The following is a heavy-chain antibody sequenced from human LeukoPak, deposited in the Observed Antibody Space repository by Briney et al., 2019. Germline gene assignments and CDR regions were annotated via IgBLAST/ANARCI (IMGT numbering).Heavy chain of an antibody. CDR1: GGSFSGYY. J-gene: IGHJ4*02. V-gene: IGHV4-34*01. Sequence: PSETLSLTCAVYGGSFSGYYWSWIRQPPGKGLEWIGEINHSGSTNYNPSLKSRVTISVDTSKNQFSLKLSSVTAADTAVYYCARELEGTMVRGVIRYFDYWGQGTLVTVSS. CDR2: INHSGST. D-gene: IGHD3-10*01. CDR3: ARELEGTMVRGVIRYFDY.